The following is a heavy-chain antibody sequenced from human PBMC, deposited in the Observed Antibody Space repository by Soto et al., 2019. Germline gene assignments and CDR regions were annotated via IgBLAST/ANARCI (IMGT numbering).Heavy chain of an antibody. CDR1: GFTFSSYA. CDR2: ISYDGSNK. D-gene: IGHD3-10*01. V-gene: IGHV3-30-3*01. Sequence: VQLVESGGGVVQPGRSLRLSCAASGFTFSSYAMHWVRQAPGKGLEWVAVISYDGSNKYYADSVKGRFTISRDNSKNTLYLQMNSLRAEDTAVYYCARVVTMVRGVTDAFDIWGQGTMVTVSS. J-gene: IGHJ3*02. CDR3: ARVVTMVRGVTDAFDI.